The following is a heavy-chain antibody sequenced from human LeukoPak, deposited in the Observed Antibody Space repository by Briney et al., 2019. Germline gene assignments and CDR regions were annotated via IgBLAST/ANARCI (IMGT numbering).Heavy chain of an antibody. CDR3: AIIKDGLQTFDY. D-gene: IGHD5-24*01. V-gene: IGHV4-39*01. Sequence: PSETLSLTXTVSGGSISSSSYYWGWIRQPPGKGLEWIGSIYYSGSTYYNPSLKSRVTISVDTTKNQFSLKLSSVTAADTAVYYCAIIKDGLQTFDYWGQGTLVTVSS. J-gene: IGHJ4*02. CDR1: GGSISSSSYY. CDR2: IYYSGST.